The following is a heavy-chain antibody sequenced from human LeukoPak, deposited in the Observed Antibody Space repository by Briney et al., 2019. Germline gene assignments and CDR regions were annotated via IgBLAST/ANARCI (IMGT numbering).Heavy chain of an antibody. CDR3: ARPGYYYGVDV. J-gene: IGHJ6*02. V-gene: IGHV3-48*03. CDR1: GFTLSRNE. D-gene: IGHD3-10*01. Sequence: GGSLRLSCAASGFTLSRNEMNWVRQAPGKGLEWVSYISSSGSSIYYADSVKGRFTISRDNAKNSLYLQMNSLRAEDTAVYYCARPGYYYGVDVWGQGTTVTVSS. CDR2: ISSSGSSI.